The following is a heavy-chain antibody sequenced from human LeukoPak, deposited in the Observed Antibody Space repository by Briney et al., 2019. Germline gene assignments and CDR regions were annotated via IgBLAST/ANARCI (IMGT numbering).Heavy chain of an antibody. Sequence: SETLSLTCSVSGDSISSSSYYWVWIRQPPGKGLEWIGNVYYRGNTYYNPSLKSRVTISVDTSRNQFSLKLSSVTAADTAVYYCARVTLYYYDSSGYYYGFYIDYWGQGTLVTVSS. CDR1: GDSISSSSYY. D-gene: IGHD3-22*01. V-gene: IGHV4-39*07. CDR2: VYYRGNT. J-gene: IGHJ4*02. CDR3: ARVTLYYYDSSGYYYGFYIDY.